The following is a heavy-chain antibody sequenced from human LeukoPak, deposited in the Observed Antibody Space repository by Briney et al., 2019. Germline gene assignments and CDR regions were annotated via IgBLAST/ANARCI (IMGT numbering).Heavy chain of an antibody. CDR1: GFTFSNYW. CDR2: INSDGRST. J-gene: IGHJ3*02. V-gene: IGHV3-74*01. CDR3: VRDRAESPFPPDAFDM. Sequence: GGSLRLSCAASGFTFSNYWMHWVRQAPGKGLVWVSRINSDGRSTKYADSVKGRFAISRDNAKNTLYLQMNSLRAEDTAVYYCVRDRAESPFPPDAFDMWGQGTMVTVAS.